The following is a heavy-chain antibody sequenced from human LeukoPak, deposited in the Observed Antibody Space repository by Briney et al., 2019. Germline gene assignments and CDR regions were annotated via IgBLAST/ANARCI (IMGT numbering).Heavy chain of an antibody. CDR2: IYSGGST. Sequence: GGSLRLSCAASGFTVSSNYMTRVRQAPGKGLEWVSVIYSGGSTYYADSVKGRFTLSRDNSKNTLFLQMNSLRAEDTAVYYCAREPQGDSSGYDAFDIWGQGTMVTVSS. CDR3: AREPQGDSSGYDAFDI. V-gene: IGHV3-66*01. CDR1: GFTVSSNY. J-gene: IGHJ3*02. D-gene: IGHD3-22*01.